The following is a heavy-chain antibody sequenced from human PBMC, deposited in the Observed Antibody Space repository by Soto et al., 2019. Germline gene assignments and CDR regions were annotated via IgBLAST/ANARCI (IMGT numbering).Heavy chain of an antibody. D-gene: IGHD3-22*01. CDR3: AKSLASPSNYYDSSGDRAYYFDY. J-gene: IGHJ4*02. Sequence: LRLSCAASGFTFSSYAMSWVRQAPGKGLEWVSAISGSGGSPYYTDSVKGRFTISRDNSKNTMYLQMNSLRAEDTAVYYCAKSLASPSNYYDSSGDRAYYFDYWGQGTPVTVYS. CDR1: GFTFSSYA. V-gene: IGHV3-23*01. CDR2: ISGSGGSP.